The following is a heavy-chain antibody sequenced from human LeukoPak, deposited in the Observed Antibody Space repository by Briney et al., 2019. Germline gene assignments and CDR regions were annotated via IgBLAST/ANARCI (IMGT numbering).Heavy chain of an antibody. J-gene: IGHJ5*02. CDR1: GGSFSGYY. D-gene: IGHD6-13*01. V-gene: IGHV4-34*01. CDR3: ARGGEQQLVRRHNWFDP. Sequence: YPSETLSLTCAVYGGSFSGYYWGWIRQPPGKGLEWIGEINHSGSTNYNPSLKSRVTISVDTSKNQFSLKLSSVTAADTAVYYCARGGEQQLVRRHNWFDPWGQGTLVTVSS. CDR2: INHSGST.